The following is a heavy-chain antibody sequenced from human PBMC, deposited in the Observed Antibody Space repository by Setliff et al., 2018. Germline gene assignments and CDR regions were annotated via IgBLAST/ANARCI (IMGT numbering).Heavy chain of an antibody. V-gene: IGHV1-46*01. Sequence: ASVKVSCKASGYTFTSYHIHWVRQAPGQGPEWMGVINPSGGSTTYARKFQGRVTMTRDTSTSTVYMELSSLRSEDTAVYYCARELGTDAFDMWGQGTMVTRLL. CDR3: ARELGTDAFDM. D-gene: IGHD3-16*01. J-gene: IGHJ3*02. CDR2: INPSGGST. CDR1: GYTFTSYH.